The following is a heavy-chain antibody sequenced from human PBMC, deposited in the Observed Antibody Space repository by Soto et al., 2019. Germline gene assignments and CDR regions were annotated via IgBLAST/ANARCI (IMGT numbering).Heavy chain of an antibody. V-gene: IGHV4-59*01. CDR2: IYHSGTT. J-gene: IGHJ4*02. CDR3: ARDMRFGAGSLAGCDY. Sequence: NPSETLSLTCTVSGDSITGSYWSWIRQPPGKTLEWIGYIYHSGTTTYNPSLKSRVSISVDTSKSQFSLRLTSVIAADTAVYYCARDMRFGAGSLAGCDYWGQGTLVTVSS. CDR1: GDSITGSY. D-gene: IGHD3-16*01.